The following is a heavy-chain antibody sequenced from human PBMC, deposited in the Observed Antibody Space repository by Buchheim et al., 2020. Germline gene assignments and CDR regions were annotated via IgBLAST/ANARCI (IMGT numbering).Heavy chain of an antibody. CDR1: GFTFSTYA. D-gene: IGHD2-2*02. V-gene: IGHV3-23*01. J-gene: IGHJ5*01. CDR3: AKDLGYCTSVNCYMSGWFDS. Sequence: EVQLLESGGGLVEPGGSLRLSCAASGFTFSTYAMNWVRRAPGKGLEWISSMSASGDKIYYADSVQGRFTISRDNPNNMLYLEMKSLRAGDTAVYYCAKDLGYCTSVNCYMSGWFDSWGQGTL. CDR2: MSASGDKI.